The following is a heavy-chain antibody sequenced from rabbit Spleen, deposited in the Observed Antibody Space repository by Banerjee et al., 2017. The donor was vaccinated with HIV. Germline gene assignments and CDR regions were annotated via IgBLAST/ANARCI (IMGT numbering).Heavy chain of an antibody. J-gene: IGHJ4*01. CDR2: INTYTAKG. Sequence: QEQLVESGGGLVKPEGSLTLTCKASGFSFSDRDVMCWVRQAPGKGLEWIGCINTYTAKGVYATWAKGRFTISRTSSTSVTLQMTSLTVADTATYFCARDLTSVIGWNFNLWGPGTLVTVS. CDR1: GFSFSDRDV. V-gene: IGHV1S45*01. CDR3: ARDLTSVIGWNFNL. D-gene: IGHD1-1*01.